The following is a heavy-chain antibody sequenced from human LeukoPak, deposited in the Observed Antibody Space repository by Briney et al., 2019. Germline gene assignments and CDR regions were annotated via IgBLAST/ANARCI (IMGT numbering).Heavy chain of an antibody. V-gene: IGHV3-30*03. J-gene: IGHJ4*02. CDR1: GFTFSNYD. D-gene: IGHD4-17*01. Sequence: GRSLRLSCAASGFTFSNYDIHWVRQAPGKGLEWVAVISYDGSNKYYADSVRGRFTISRDNAKNSLYLQMNSLRAEDTAVYYCAREKNDYGDYPDYWGQGTLVTVSS. CDR2: ISYDGSNK. CDR3: AREKNDYGDYPDY.